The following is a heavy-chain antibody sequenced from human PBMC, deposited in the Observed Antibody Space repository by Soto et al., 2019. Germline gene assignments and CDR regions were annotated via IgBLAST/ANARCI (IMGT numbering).Heavy chain of an antibody. CDR1: GYSFTSYW. CDR2: IYPGDSDT. D-gene: IGHD6-13*01. Sequence: GESLKISCKGSGYSFTSYWNGWGRQMPGKGLEWMGIIYPGDSDTRYSTSFQGQVTISADKSISTAYLQWSSLKASDTAMYYCALRVSSSFYYYGMDVWGQGTTVTVSS. J-gene: IGHJ6*02. V-gene: IGHV5-51*01. CDR3: ALRVSSSFYYYGMDV.